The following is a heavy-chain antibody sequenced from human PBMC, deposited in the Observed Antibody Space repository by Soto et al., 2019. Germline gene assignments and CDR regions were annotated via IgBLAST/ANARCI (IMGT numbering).Heavy chain of an antibody. J-gene: IGHJ4*02. CDR3: ARIVDTAMETFDY. V-gene: IGHV3-66*01. CDR1: GFTVSSNY. CDR2: IYSGGST. D-gene: IGHD5-18*01. Sequence: GGSLRLSCAASGFTVSSNYMSWVRQAPGKGLEWVSVIYSGGSTYYADSVKGRFTISRDNSKNTLYLQMNSLRAEDTAVYYCARIVDTAMETFDYWGQGTLVTVSS.